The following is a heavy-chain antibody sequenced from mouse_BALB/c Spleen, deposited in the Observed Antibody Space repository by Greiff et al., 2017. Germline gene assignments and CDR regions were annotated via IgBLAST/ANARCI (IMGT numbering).Heavy chain of an antibody. V-gene: IGHV5-4*02. CDR3: ARDNYRYDGGFAY. J-gene: IGHJ3*01. Sequence: EVMLVESGGGLVKPGGSLKLSCAASGFTFSDYYMYWVRQTPEKRLEWVATISDGGSYTYYPDSVKGRFTISRDNAKNNLYLQMSSLKSEDTAMYYCARDNYRYDGGFAYWGQGTLVTVSA. CDR1: GFTFSDYY. D-gene: IGHD2-14*01. CDR2: ISDGGSYT.